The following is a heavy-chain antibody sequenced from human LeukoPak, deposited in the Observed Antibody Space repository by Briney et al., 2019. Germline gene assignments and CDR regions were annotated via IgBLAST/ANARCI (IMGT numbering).Heavy chain of an antibody. CDR1: GYTFTGYY. J-gene: IGHJ4*02. CDR2: INPNSGGT. V-gene: IGHV1-2*02. D-gene: IGHD3-16*02. CDR3: ARDDYIWGSYRVYDY. Sequence: GASVKVSCKASGYTFTGYYMHWVRQAPGQGLEWMGWINPNSGGTNYAQKFQGRVTMTRDTSISTAYMELSRLRSDDTAVYYCARDDYIWGSYRVYDYWGQGTLVTVSS.